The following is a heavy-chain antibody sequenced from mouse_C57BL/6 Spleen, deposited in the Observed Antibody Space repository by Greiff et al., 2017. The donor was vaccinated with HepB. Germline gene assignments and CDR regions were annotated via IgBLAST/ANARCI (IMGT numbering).Heavy chain of an antibody. CDR2: INYDGSST. J-gene: IGHJ4*01. CDR3: AREGDGNYFNAMDD. D-gene: IGHD2-1*01. CDR1: GFTFSDYY. V-gene: IGHV5-16*01. Sequence: EVKLMESEGGLVQPGSSMKLSCTASGFTFSDYYMAWVRQVPEKGLEWVANINYDGSSTYYLDSLKSRFIISRDNAKNILYLQMSSLKSEDTATYYCAREGDGNYFNAMDDWGQGTSVTVSS.